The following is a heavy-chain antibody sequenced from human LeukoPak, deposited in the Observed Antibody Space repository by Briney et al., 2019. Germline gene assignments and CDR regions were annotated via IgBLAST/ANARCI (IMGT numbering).Heavy chain of an antibody. CDR1: GFTFRNYA. Sequence: GGSLRLSCVASGFTFRNYAMCWVRQAPGKGLEWVSTLTGGGRDTYYADSVKGRFTISRDNSKNTLYLQMNSLRAEDTAVYYCAKSGYNRFDYWGQGTLVTVSS. D-gene: IGHD5-24*01. J-gene: IGHJ4*02. CDR2: LTGGGRDT. V-gene: IGHV3-23*01. CDR3: AKSGYNRFDY.